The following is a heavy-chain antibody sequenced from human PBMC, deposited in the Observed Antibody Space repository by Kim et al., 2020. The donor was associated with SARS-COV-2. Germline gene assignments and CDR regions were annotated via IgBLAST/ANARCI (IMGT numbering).Heavy chain of an antibody. V-gene: IGHV3-23*01. CDR1: GFTFSSYA. CDR3: AKDLGYCGGDCYPDAFDI. Sequence: GGSLRLSCAASGFTFSSYAMSWVRQAPGKGLEWVSAISGSGGSTYYADSVKGRFTISRDNSKNTLYLQMNSLRAEDTAVYYCAKDLGYCGGDCYPDAFDIWGQGTMVTVSS. J-gene: IGHJ3*02. CDR2: ISGSGGST. D-gene: IGHD2-21*02.